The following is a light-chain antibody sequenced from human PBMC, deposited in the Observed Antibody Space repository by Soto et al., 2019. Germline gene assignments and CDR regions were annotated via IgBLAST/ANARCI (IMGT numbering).Light chain of an antibody. CDR1: QSVSSY. CDR3: QQRSNWPGIT. J-gene: IGKJ5*01. CDR2: DAS. Sequence: EIVLTQSPATLSLSPGERATLSCRASQSVSSYLAWYQQKPGQAPRLLIYDASNRATGIPARFSGSGSGTDFTLTISSLEPEDFAVYYCQQRSNWPGITFGQGTR. V-gene: IGKV3-11*01.